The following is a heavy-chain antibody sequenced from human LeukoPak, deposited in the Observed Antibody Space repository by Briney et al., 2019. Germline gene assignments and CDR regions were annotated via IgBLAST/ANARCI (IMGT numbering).Heavy chain of an antibody. V-gene: IGHV3-49*04. J-gene: IGHJ6*03. Sequence: PGGSLSLSCAASGFTFSSYEMTWVRQAPGTGLEWVGFIRSKAYGGTKEYAASVKGRFTISRDDSKSIAYLQMNSLKTEDTAVYYCTRVACSSTSCYVVYYMDVWGKGTTVTISS. CDR1: GFTFSSYE. CDR2: IRSKAYGGTK. CDR3: TRVACSSTSCYVVYYMDV. D-gene: IGHD2-2*01.